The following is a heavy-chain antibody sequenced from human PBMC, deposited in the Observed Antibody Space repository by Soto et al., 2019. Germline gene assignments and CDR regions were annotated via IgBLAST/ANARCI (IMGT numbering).Heavy chain of an antibody. J-gene: IGHJ4*02. V-gene: IGHV1-69*01. Sequence: QGQLVQSGAEVKTPGSSVKVSCKASGGTFSSYAISWVRQAPGQGLEWMGGIIPIFGTATYAQKFQGRVTITDDESTSIAYMELSSLRSEDTAVYYCARDPSTMEGSGSKGGYRGQGTLVTVSS. CDR3: ARDPSTMEGSGSKGGY. CDR1: GGTFSSYA. CDR2: IIPIFGTA. D-gene: IGHD3-10*01.